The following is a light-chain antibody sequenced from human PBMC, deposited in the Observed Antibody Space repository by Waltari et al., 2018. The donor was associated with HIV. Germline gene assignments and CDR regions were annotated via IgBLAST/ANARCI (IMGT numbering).Light chain of an antibody. CDR2: DVS. J-gene: IGLJ3*02. Sequence: QSALTQPASVSGSPGQSITISCTGTSSDVGDLNFVSWYQQHPGKAPKLMIYDVSHRASGIPDRFSGSKSDNTASLTISGLQAEHEADYYCTSYASITSWVFGGGTKVTVL. V-gene: IGLV2-14*03. CDR3: TSYASITSWV. CDR1: SSDVGDLNF.